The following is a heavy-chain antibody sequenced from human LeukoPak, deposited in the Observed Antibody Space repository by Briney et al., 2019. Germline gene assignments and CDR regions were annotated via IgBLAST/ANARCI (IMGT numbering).Heavy chain of an antibody. CDR3: AKDRAYSFDY. V-gene: IGHV3-23*01. D-gene: IGHD1-26*01. J-gene: IGHJ4*02. CDR1: GFTFSSYN. CDR2: TSASGGST. Sequence: PGGSLRLSCAASGFTFSSYNMNWVRQAPGKGLEWVSATSASGGSTYYADSVKGRFTISRDNSKNTLYLQLNSLRAEDTAVYYCAKDRAYSFDYWGQGTLVTVSS.